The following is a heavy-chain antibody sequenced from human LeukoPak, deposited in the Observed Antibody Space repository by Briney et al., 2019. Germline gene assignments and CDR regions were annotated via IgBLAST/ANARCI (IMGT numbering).Heavy chain of an antibody. V-gene: IGHV3-21*06. CDR1: GFTFSSYN. CDR3: ARANLDSSLDP. J-gene: IGHJ5*02. Sequence: PGGSLRLSCAASGFTFSSYNMIWVRQAPGKGLEWVSSISSSATYIYYTDSLKGRFTISRDNAKNSLYLQMNSLRAEDTAVYYCARANLDSSLDPWGRGTLVTVSS. CDR2: ISSSATYI.